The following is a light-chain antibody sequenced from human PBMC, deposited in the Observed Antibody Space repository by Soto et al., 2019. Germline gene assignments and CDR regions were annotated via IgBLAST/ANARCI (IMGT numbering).Light chain of an antibody. Sequence: QSALTQPASVSGSPGQSITISCTGTSSDVGGYKYVSWYQQEPGKAPKLMIYEVSNRPSGVPDRFSGSKSGTSASLAITGLQAEDEADYYCQSYDSSLSYVFGTGTKLTVL. J-gene: IGLJ1*01. V-gene: IGLV2-14*01. CDR1: SSDVGGYKY. CDR3: QSYDSSLSYV. CDR2: EVS.